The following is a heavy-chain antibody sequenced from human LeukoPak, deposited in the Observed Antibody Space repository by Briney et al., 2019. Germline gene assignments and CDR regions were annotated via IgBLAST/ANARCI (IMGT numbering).Heavy chain of an antibody. CDR3: ARGVAVTDRARFFDY. D-gene: IGHD4-11*01. CDR1: GYTFTDYY. CDR2: INPKRGVT. J-gene: IGHJ4*02. Sequence: GASVKVSCKASGYTFTDYYVHWVRQAPGQGLEWMGWINPKRGVTNSAQKFQGRVTMTRDTSISTIYMELRSLMSDDTAAYYCARGVAVTDRARFFDYWGQGTLVTVSS. V-gene: IGHV1-2*02.